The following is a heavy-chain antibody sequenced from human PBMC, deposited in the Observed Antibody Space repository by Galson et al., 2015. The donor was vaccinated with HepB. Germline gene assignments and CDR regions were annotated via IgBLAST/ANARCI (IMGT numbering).Heavy chain of an antibody. V-gene: IGHV3-33*05. CDR2: VASDASVE. CDR3: ARWSGGDQDGSFDM. J-gene: IGHJ3*02. D-gene: IGHD2-21*01. Sequence: LRLSCAASKIIFSGHGMPLVRQAPGKGLEWVALVASDASVEYYADSVRGRFTVSRDNSKNTMSLQMESLRAEDTALYYCARWSGGDQDGSFDMWGQGTMVTVSS. CDR1: KIIFSGHG.